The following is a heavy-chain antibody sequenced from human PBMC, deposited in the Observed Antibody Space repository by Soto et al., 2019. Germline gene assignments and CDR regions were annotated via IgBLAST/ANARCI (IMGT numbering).Heavy chain of an antibody. J-gene: IGHJ6*03. Sequence: PSETLSLTCAVYGGSFSGYYWSWIRQPPGKGLEWIGEINHIGSTNYNPSLKSRVTISVDTSKNQFSLKLSSVTAADTAVYYCARAAPYGSGSYRGLIKYYYYYMDGWGKGTTVTAP. CDR3: ARAAPYGSGSYRGLIKYYYYYMDG. V-gene: IGHV4-34*01. CDR1: GGSFSGYY. D-gene: IGHD3-10*01. CDR2: INHIGST.